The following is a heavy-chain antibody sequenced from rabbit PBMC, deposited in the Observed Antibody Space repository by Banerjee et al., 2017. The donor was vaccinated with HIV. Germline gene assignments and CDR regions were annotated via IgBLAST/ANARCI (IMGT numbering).Heavy chain of an antibody. CDR3: ARDLAGVIGWNFDL. J-gene: IGHJ4*01. D-gene: IGHD4-1*01. V-gene: IGHV1S47*01. CDR2: IDPVFDST. Sequence: QEQLVESGGGLVQPGGSLKLSCKASGFDFSSYGVSWVRQAPGKGLEWIGYIDPVFDSTYYASWVNGRFTISSHNAQNTLYLQMNGLTAADTATYFCARDLAGVIGWNFDLWGQGTLVTVS. CDR1: GFDFSSYG.